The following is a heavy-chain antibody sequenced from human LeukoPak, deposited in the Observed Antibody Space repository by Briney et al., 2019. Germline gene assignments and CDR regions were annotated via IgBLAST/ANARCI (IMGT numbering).Heavy chain of an antibody. J-gene: IGHJ5*02. CDR1: GGSISSYY. V-gene: IGHV4-59*01. D-gene: IGHD3-10*01. Sequence: SETLSLTCTVSGGSISSYYWSWIRQPPGKGLECIWYIYYSGSTNYNPSLKSRVTISVDTSKNQFSLKLSSVTAADTAVYYCARQGSGKIGACRYTWFDPWGQGTLVTASS. CDR3: ARQGSGKIGACRYTWFDP. CDR2: IYYSGST.